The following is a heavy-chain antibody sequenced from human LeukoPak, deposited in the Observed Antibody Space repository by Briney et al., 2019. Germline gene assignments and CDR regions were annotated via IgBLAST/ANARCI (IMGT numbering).Heavy chain of an antibody. D-gene: IGHD1-14*01. CDR1: GGSFSGYY. V-gene: IGHV4-34*01. J-gene: IGHJ4*02. CDR2: INHSGST. CDR3: ARQIPRHGYFDS. Sequence: SETLSLTCAAYGGSFSGYYWSWIRQPPGKGLEWIGEINHSGSTNYNPSLKSRVTISVDTSKTQFSLKLTSVTAADTAVYYCARQIPRHGYFDSWGQGTLVTASS.